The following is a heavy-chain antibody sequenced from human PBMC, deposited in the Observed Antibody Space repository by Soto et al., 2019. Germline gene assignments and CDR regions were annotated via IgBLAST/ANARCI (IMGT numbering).Heavy chain of an antibody. CDR1: GYISTRYR. J-gene: IGHJ4*01. D-gene: IGHD6-19*01. CDR3: ARDLAVALLDY. CDR2: ISPYNSDT. Sequence: QVKLVQSGAEVKKPGASVKVSGKASGYISTRYRISWVRQAPVEGLACMGRISPYNSDTKYAPKRQGRVTMTTDTSTSTAYMELRSLRSDGTAVYCCARDLAVALLDYWGHGTLVTVSS. V-gene: IGHV1-18*01.